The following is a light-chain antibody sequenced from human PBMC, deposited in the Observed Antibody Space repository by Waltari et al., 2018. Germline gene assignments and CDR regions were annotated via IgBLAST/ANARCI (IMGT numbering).Light chain of an antibody. J-gene: IGKJ1*01. CDR1: QRISRC. CDR2: AAS. Sequence: DIQMTQSPSSLSASVGDRVTITCRASQRISRCLAWYQQKPGKAPKLLIYAASNLQSGVPSSFSGSGSGTEFTLTISSLQPEDFATYYCQQFNSYPCTFGQGTKLEIK. CDR3: QQFNSYPCT. V-gene: IGKV1-9*01.